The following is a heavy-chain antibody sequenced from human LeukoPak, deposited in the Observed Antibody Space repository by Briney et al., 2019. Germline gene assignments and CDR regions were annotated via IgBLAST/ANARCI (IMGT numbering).Heavy chain of an antibody. CDR3: ARGESSGQVRYYFDY. CDR2: INPSGGST. J-gene: IGHJ4*02. Sequence: ASVKVSCKASGYTFTSYYMHWVRQAPGQGLEWMGIINPSGGSTSYAQKFQGRVTMTRDTSTSTVYMELSSLRSEDTAVYYRARGESSGQVRYYFDYWGQGTLVTVSS. D-gene: IGHD6-19*01. CDR1: GYTFTSYY. V-gene: IGHV1-46*01.